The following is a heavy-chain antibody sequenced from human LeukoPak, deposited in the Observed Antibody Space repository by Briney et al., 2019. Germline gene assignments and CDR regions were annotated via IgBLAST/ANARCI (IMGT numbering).Heavy chain of an antibody. CDR1: GFTSSSYS. Sequence: PGGSLRLSCAASGFTSSSYSMNWVRQAPGKGLEWVSYISSSSSTIYYADSVKGRFTISRDNAKNSLYLQMNSLRDEDTAVYYCAREARGGSYWVYDYWGQGTLVTVSS. CDR2: ISSSSSTI. V-gene: IGHV3-48*02. CDR3: AREARGGSYWVYDY. D-gene: IGHD1-26*01. J-gene: IGHJ4*02.